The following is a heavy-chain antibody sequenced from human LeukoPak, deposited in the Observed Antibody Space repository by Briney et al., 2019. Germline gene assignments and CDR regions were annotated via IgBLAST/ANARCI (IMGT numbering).Heavy chain of an antibody. CDR2: IYHSGST. V-gene: IGHV4-38-2*02. CDR1: GYSISSGYY. D-gene: IGHD3-3*01. J-gene: IGHJ4*02. Sequence: NPSETLSLTCTVSGYSISSGYYWGWIRQPPGKGLEWIGSIYHSGSTYYNPSLKSRVTISVDTSKNQFSLKLSSVTAADTAVYYCARVWITIFGVVIPYFDYWGQGTLVTVSS. CDR3: ARVWITIFGVVIPYFDY.